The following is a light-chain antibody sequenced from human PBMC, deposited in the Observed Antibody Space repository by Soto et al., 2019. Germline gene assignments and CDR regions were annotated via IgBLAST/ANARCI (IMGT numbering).Light chain of an antibody. CDR3: CSYAGSSSFVWV. V-gene: IGLV2-23*01. J-gene: IGLJ3*02. Sequence: QSVLTQPASVSGSPGQSITISCTGTISDVGSYNFVSWYQQHPGKAPKVMIYEGTKRPSGVSNRFSGSKSGDTASLTISGLQAEDEADYYCCSYAGSSSFVWVFGGGTKLT. CDR2: EGT. CDR1: ISDVGSYNF.